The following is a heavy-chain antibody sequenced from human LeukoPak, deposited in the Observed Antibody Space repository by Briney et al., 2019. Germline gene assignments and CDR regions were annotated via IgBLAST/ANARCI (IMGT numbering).Heavy chain of an antibody. V-gene: IGHV4-39*02. J-gene: IGHJ4*02. D-gene: IGHD3-3*01. Sequence: SETVSLTCSVSSGSLSSSRTYWGWIRQPRGKGMEWIGFMYYRGSTYYNPSLKNRLPISLDTSNNHFSLRLSTLPATDTAVYYCARGGANFWSGYFDSWGQGTPVIVSS. CDR3: ARGGANFWSGYFDS. CDR1: SGSLSSSRTY. CDR2: MYYRGST.